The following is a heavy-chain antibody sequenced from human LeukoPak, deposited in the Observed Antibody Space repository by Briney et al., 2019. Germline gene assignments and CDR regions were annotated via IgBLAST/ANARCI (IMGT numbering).Heavy chain of an antibody. Sequence: GASVKVSCKASGGTFSSYAISWVRQAPGHGLEWMGGIIPIFGTANYAQKFQGRVTITADESTSTAYMELSSLRSEDTAVYYCALGDVVVVPAAISPNYYYYYGMDVWGQGTTVTVSS. D-gene: IGHD2-2*01. CDR2: IIPIFGTA. V-gene: IGHV1-69*01. CDR1: GGTFSSYA. CDR3: ALGDVVVVPAAISPNYYYYYGMDV. J-gene: IGHJ6*02.